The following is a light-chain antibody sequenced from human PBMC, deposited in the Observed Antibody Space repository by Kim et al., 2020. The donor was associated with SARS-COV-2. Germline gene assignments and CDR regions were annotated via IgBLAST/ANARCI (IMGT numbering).Light chain of an antibody. CDR2: DTS. J-gene: IGKJ2*01. CDR1: HSVSSSF. V-gene: IGKV3D-7*01. CDR3: HQDDNIPFT. Sequence: PGGEAAPSCRASHSVSSSFLSWYQQKPGQAPRLLIYDTSIRATGIPARFSGSGSGTDFTLTINSLQPEDSAVYYCHQDDNIPFTFGQGTKVDIK.